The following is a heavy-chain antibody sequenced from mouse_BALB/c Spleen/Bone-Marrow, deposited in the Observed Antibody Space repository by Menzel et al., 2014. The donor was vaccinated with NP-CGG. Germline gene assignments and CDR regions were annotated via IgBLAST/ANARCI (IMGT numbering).Heavy chain of an antibody. Sequence: DVMLVESGGGLVQPGGSLRLSCATSGFTFTDYYMNWVRQPPGKALEWLGFIRNKANGYTTEYSASVKGRFTISRDISQSILYHQMNTLRAEDSATYYCARDMGGLLFDYWGQGTTLTVSS. CDR2: IRNKANGYTT. J-gene: IGHJ2*01. CDR1: GFTFTDYY. V-gene: IGHV7-3*02. CDR3: ARDMGGLLFDY. D-gene: IGHD2-3*01.